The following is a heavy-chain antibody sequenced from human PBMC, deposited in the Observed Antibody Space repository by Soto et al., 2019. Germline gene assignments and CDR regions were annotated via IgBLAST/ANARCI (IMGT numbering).Heavy chain of an antibody. D-gene: IGHD3-3*01. CDR2: IYHSGST. V-gene: IGHV4-30-2*01. CDR1: GGSISSGGYS. J-gene: IGHJ6*02. CDR3: ARGKYYDFWSGPHYGMDV. Sequence: SETLSLTCAVSGGSISSGGYSWSWIRQPPGKGLEWIGYIYHSGSTYYNPSLKSRVTISVDRSKNQFSLKLSSVTAADTAVCYCARGKYYDFWSGPHYGMDVWGQGTTVTVS.